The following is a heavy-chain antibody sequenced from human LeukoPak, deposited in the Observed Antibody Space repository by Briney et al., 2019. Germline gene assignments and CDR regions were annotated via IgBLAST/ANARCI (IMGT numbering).Heavy chain of an antibody. V-gene: IGHV3-64D*06. Sequence: GGSLRLSCSASGFTFSDYAMHWVRPAPEKGLEYVSDISTNGGSTYYAASVKGRFTISRDNSKNTLYLQMSSLSTEDTAVYYCVSTAQGWGQGILVTVSS. CDR2: ISTNGGST. CDR3: VSTAQG. J-gene: IGHJ4*02. D-gene: IGHD4-17*01. CDR1: GFTFSDYA.